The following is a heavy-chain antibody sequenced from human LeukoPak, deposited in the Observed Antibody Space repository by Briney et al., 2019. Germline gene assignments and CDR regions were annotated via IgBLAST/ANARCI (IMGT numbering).Heavy chain of an antibody. CDR1: GFNFDDYA. V-gene: IGHV3-9*01. Sequence: GRSLRLSCAVSGFNFDDYAMHWVRQAPGRGLKWVSGINWKTGNGIYADSVKGRFTISRDNAKNSLYLQMSSLRAEDTALYYCTRRAARWQFDLWGRGTLLTVSS. D-gene: IGHD5-24*01. CDR2: INWKTGNG. CDR3: TRRAARWQFDL. J-gene: IGHJ2*01.